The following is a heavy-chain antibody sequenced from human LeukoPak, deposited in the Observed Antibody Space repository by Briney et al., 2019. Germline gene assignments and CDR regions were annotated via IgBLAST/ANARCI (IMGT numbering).Heavy chain of an antibody. CDR2: IYFTGST. V-gene: IGHV4-59*08. D-gene: IGHD3-10*01. J-gene: IGHJ4*02. Sequence: SETLSLTCTVSGSLNNYYWGWLRQPTGKGLEWIGYIYFTGSTNYNSSLKTRVAISVDTSKNQFSLRLSSVPADDTAIYYCVRHGESGRHHAYFDSWGQGALVTVSS. CDR3: VRHGESGRHHAYFDS. CDR1: GSLNNYY.